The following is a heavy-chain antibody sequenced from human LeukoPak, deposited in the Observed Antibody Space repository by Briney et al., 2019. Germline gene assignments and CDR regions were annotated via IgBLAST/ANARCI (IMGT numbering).Heavy chain of an antibody. V-gene: IGHV4-34*01. CDR1: GGSFSGFY. CDR2: IYHSGST. D-gene: IGHD3-10*01. J-gene: IGHJ4*02. CDR3: ARAVGSGYYFDF. Sequence: PSETLSLTCVVYGGSFSGFYWSWIRQPPGKGLEWIGEIYHSGSTNYNPSLKSRVIISVDKSKNQFSLKLTSVTAADTAVYYCARAVGSGYYFDFWGQGTLVTVSS.